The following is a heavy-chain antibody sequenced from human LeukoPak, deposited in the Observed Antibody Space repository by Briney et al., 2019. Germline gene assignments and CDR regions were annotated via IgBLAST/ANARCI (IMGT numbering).Heavy chain of an antibody. V-gene: IGHV3-23*01. J-gene: IGHJ4*02. CDR2: ITSGFTP. D-gene: IGHD1-26*01. CDR1: GLTFSSYA. CDR3: AKDYSDSRVGDVFFEY. Sequence: GGSLSLSCAASGLTFSSYAMSRVRQAPGKGLEWVSGITSGFTPHYADSVKGRFTISRDNSKNTFHLQMNSLRAEDTAVYYCAKDYSDSRVGDVFFEYWGQGTLVTVSS.